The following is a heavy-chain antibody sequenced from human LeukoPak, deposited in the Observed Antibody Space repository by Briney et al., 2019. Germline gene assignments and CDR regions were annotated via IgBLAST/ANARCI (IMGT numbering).Heavy chain of an antibody. Sequence: GASVKVSCKASGYTFTSYYMHWVRQAPGQGLELMGIINPSGGSTSYAQKFQGRVTMTRDTSTSTVYMELSSLRSEDTAVYYCAREGITMVRGTNYYYYYGMDVWGKGTTVTVSS. CDR2: INPSGGST. J-gene: IGHJ6*04. CDR1: GYTFTSYY. D-gene: IGHD3-10*01. V-gene: IGHV1-46*01. CDR3: AREGITMVRGTNYYYYYGMDV.